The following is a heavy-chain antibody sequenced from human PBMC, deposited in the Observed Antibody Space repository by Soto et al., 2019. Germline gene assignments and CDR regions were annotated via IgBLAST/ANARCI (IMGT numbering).Heavy chain of an antibody. CDR1: NGSITNFH. J-gene: IGHJ4*02. CDR2: IYFSGST. D-gene: IGHD3-9*01. V-gene: IGHV4-59*01. CDR3: AAYDSEGYFDY. Sequence: SETLSLTCTVSNGSITNFHWSWIRQPPGKGLEWVGYIYFSGSTNYNPSLKSRVTMSIDTSKNEFSLKLISVTAADTAAYYCAAYDSEGYFDYWGQGAPVTVSS.